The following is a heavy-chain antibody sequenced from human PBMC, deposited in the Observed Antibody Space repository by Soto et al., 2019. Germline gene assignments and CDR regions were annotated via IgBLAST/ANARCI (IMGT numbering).Heavy chain of an antibody. CDR3: AKPRAGFGSGSDTYYFDV. CDR2: ISGSGGTT. CDR1: GVTFSTYA. J-gene: IGHJ4*02. V-gene: IGHV3-23*01. Sequence: EVQLLESGGDLVQPGGSLRLSCIASGVTFSTYAMSWVRQAPGKGLEWVSAISGSGGTTYYADSVKGRFTISRDNSKNTLYLQMNSLRAEDTAVYYCAKPRAGFGSGSDTYYFDVWGQGTLVTVSA. D-gene: IGHD3-10*01.